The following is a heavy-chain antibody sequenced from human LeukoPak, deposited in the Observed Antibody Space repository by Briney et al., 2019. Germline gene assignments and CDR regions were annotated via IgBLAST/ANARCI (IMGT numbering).Heavy chain of an antibody. D-gene: IGHD2-2*01. Sequence: SETLSLTCTVSGGSISSSSYYWGRIRQPPGKGLEWIGSIYYSGSTYYNPSLKSRVTISVDTSKNQFSLKLSSVTAADTAVYYCARNIEEPAAAATGWFDPWGQGTLVTVSS. CDR1: GGSISSSSYY. CDR3: ARNIEEPAAAATGWFDP. V-gene: IGHV4-39*01. CDR2: IYYSGST. J-gene: IGHJ5*02.